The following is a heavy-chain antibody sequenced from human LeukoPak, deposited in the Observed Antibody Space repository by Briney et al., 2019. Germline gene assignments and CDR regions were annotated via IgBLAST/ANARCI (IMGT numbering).Heavy chain of an antibody. CDR2: ISGSSSYT. CDR3: ARDLGGSYGGGGAFDI. CDR1: GFSFSDYY. J-gene: IGHJ3*02. V-gene: IGHV3-11*06. Sequence: GGSLRLSCAASGFSFSDYYMSWIRQAPGKGLEWVSYISGSSSYTDYADSVKGRFTISRDNAKNSLYLQMNSLRADDTAVYYCARDLGGSYGGGGAFDIWGQGTMVTVSS. D-gene: IGHD1-26*01.